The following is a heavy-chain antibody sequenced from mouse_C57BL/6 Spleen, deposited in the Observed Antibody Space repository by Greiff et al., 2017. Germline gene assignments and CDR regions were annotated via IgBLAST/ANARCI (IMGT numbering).Heavy chain of an antibody. J-gene: IGHJ1*03. Sequence: VKLLESGPELVKPGASVKISCKASGYAFSSSWMNWVKQRPGKGLEWIGRIYPGDGDTNYNGKFKGKATLTADKSSSTAYMQLSSLTSEDSAVYFCAREITTVVAPYFDVWGTGTTVTVSS. CDR3: AREITTVVAPYFDV. V-gene: IGHV1-82*01. CDR1: GYAFSSSW. D-gene: IGHD1-1*01. CDR2: IYPGDGDT.